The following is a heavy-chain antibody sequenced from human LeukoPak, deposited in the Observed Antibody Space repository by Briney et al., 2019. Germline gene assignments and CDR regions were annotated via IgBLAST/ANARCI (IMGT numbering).Heavy chain of an antibody. CDR2: ISAYSGNT. D-gene: IGHD2-2*01. CDR3: ARQGYCTSPSCYARGDDAFDI. J-gene: IGHJ3*02. Sequence: GASVKVSCKASGYTLTNYGISWVRQAPGQGLEWTAWISAYSGNTNYAQNFQGRLTMTTDTSTNTACMELRSLRSDDTAVYYCARQGYCTSPSCYARGDDAFDIWGQGTMVTVSS. CDR1: GYTLTNYG. V-gene: IGHV1-18*01.